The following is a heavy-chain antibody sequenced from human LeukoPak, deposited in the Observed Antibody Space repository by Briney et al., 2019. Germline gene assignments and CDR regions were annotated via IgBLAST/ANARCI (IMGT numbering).Heavy chain of an antibody. CDR3: AREPRAAGDGYYFDY. Sequence: SETLSLTCTVSGGSISSGDYYWSWIRQPPGKGLEWIGYIYYSGSTSYNPSLKSRLTISVDTSKNQFSLKLSAVTAADTAVYYCAREPRAAGDGYYFDYWGQGTLVTVSS. D-gene: IGHD6-13*01. J-gene: IGHJ4*02. V-gene: IGHV4-30-4*08. CDR1: GGSISSGDYY. CDR2: IYYSGST.